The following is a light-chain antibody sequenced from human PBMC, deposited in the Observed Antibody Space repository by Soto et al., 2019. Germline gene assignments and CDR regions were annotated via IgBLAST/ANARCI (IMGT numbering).Light chain of an antibody. J-gene: IGKJ5*01. V-gene: IGKV1-27*01. CDR1: QGISNY. CDR3: HQRIHWPPET. Sequence: DIQMTQSPSSLSAPVGDRVTITCRPSQGISNYLAWYQQKPGKVPKLLIYAASTLQSGVPSRFSGSGSGTDFTITISRLEPEDFAVSYCHQRIHWPPETFGQGTRLEI. CDR2: AAS.